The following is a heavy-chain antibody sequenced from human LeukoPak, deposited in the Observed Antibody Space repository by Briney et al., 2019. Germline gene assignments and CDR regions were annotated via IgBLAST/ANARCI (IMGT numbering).Heavy chain of an antibody. CDR3: ARCTVTPPPKYGMDV. Sequence: SETLSLTCAVYGGSFSGYYWSWIRQPPGKGLEWIGYIYYSGSTYYNPSLKSRVTISVDTSKNQFSLKLSSVTAADTAVYYCARCTVTPPPKYGMDVWGQGTTVTVSS. CDR1: GGSFSGYY. D-gene: IGHD4-17*01. CDR2: IYYSGST. V-gene: IGHV4-34*09. J-gene: IGHJ6*02.